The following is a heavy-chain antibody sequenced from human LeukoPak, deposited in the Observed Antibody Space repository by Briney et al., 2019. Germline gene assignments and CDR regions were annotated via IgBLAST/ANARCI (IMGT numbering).Heavy chain of an antibody. V-gene: IGHV4-34*01. Sequence: PSETLSLTCAVYGGSFSGYYWSWIRQPPGKGLEWIGEINHSGSTNYNPSLKSRVTISVDTSKSQFSLKLSSVTAADTAVYYCARAESIFGVVITWFDPWGQGTLVTVSS. CDR2: INHSGST. CDR1: GGSFSGYY. D-gene: IGHD3-3*01. J-gene: IGHJ5*02. CDR3: ARAESIFGVVITWFDP.